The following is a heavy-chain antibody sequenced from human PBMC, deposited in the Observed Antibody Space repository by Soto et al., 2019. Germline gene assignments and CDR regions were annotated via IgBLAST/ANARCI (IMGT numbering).Heavy chain of an antibody. Sequence: EVQLVESGGGLVQPGGSLRLSCAVSEFTFSHYWVSWVRKAPGKGLEWVASIKPDGSEKYYVDTVMGRFTISRDNAKNSLYLQMNSLRAEDTAVYYCASRASGGIRISFDPWGQGTLVTVSS. V-gene: IGHV3-7*01. CDR2: IKPDGSEK. J-gene: IGHJ5*02. CDR3: ASRASGGIRISFDP. CDR1: EFTFSHYW. D-gene: IGHD1-26*01.